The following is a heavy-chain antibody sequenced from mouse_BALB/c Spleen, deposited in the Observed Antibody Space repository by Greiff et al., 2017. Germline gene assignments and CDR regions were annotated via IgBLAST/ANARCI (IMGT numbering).Heavy chain of an antibody. CDR2: IWTGGGT. Sequence: VKLVESGPGLVAPSQSLSITCTVSGFSLTSYDISWIRQPPGKGLEWLGVIWTGGGTNYNSAFMSRLSISKDNSKSQVFLKMNSLQTDDTAIYYCVIGYYGLFAYWGQGTLVTVSA. D-gene: IGHD1-2*01. V-gene: IGHV2-9-2*01. CDR3: VIGYYGLFAY. CDR1: GFSLTSYD. J-gene: IGHJ3*01.